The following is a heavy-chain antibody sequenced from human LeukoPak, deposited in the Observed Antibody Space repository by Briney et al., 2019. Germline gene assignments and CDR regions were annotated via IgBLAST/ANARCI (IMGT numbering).Heavy chain of an antibody. CDR1: GYSFTKYW. Sequence: GASLNISCKCSGYSFTKYWIGLVRDMPGKGEGCVGIIYHGDYDNRYSPSFQGQVTISADKSISTAYLQWSSLKASDTAMYYCARLGYCSGGSCYSVIRRYYYGMDVWGKGTTVTVSS. D-gene: IGHD2-15*01. J-gene: IGHJ6*04. V-gene: IGHV5-51*01. CDR3: ARLGYCSGGSCYSVIRRYYYGMDV. CDR2: IYHGDYDN.